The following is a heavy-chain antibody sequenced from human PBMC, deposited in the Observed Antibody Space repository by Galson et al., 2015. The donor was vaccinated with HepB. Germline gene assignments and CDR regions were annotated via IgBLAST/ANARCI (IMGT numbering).Heavy chain of an antibody. CDR1: GFRFDDYA. D-gene: IGHD1-26*01. CDR2: ISWNSGSI. CDR3: SKYGSSPH. V-gene: IGHV3-9*01. Sequence: SLRLSCAASGFRFDDYAMHWVRQAPGQGLEWVSGISWNSGSIGYADSVKGRFTVSRDNAKNSLYLQMNSLRVEDTALYYCSKYGSSPHWGQGTLVTVSS. J-gene: IGHJ4*02.